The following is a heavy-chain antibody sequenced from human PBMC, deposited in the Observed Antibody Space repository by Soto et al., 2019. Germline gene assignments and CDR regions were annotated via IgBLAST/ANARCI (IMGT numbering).Heavy chain of an antibody. CDR2: AYYSGNT. J-gene: IGHJ5*02. CDR3: ARRIPGPDWFDP. CDR1: GDSISNYY. V-gene: IGHV4-59*01. D-gene: IGHD6-13*01. Sequence: SETLSLTCTVSGDSISNYYWSWIRQPPGKGLEYIGYAYYSGNTNYNPSLKSRVTISVDTSKNQFSLKLNSVTAADTAVYYCARRIPGPDWFDPWGQGTLVTVSS.